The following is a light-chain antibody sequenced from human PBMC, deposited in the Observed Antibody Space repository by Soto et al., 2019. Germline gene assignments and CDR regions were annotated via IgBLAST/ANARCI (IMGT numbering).Light chain of an antibody. V-gene: IGLV1-47*01. J-gene: IGLJ3*02. CDR1: SSNIGKNY. CDR2: RNN. CDR3: AAWDDSLSEMV. Sequence: QSVLTQSSSASGTPGQRVIMSCSGSSSNIGKNYVYWYQQLPGTAPKLLISRNNERPSGVPDRFSGAKSGTAASLAVSGLRSEDEGDYYCAAWDDSLSEMVFGGGTKLTV.